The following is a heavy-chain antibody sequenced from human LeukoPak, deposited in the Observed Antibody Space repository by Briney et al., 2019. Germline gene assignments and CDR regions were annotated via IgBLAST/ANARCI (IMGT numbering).Heavy chain of an antibody. Sequence: SETLSLTCTVSGGSISSGDYYWSWTRQPPGKGLEWIVYIYYSGSTYYNPSLKSRVTISVDTSKNQFSLKLSSVTAADTAVYYCASYMITFGGVIADAFDIWGQGTMVTVSS. D-gene: IGHD3-16*02. J-gene: IGHJ3*02. CDR2: IYYSGST. CDR1: GGSISSGDYY. CDR3: ASYMITFGGVIADAFDI. V-gene: IGHV4-30-4*08.